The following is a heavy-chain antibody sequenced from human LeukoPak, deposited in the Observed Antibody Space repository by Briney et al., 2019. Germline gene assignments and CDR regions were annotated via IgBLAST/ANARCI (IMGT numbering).Heavy chain of an antibody. CDR3: ARHRSYFYASGRGGGRTDIDS. Sequence: SETLSLTCAVYGGSFSGYYWSWIRQPPGKGLEWIGEINHSGSTNYNPSLKSRVTISVDTSKNQFSLKLSSVTAADTAVYYCARHRSYFYASGRGGGRTDIDSWGQGTLVTVSS. CDR1: GGSFSGYY. D-gene: IGHD3-10*01. CDR2: INHSGST. J-gene: IGHJ4*02. V-gene: IGHV4-34*01.